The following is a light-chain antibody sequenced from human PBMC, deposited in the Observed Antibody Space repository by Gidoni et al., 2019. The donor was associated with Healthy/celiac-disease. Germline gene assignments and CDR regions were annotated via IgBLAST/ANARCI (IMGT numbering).Light chain of an antibody. CDR3: QQRSDWPLT. J-gene: IGKJ4*01. CDR2: DAP. Sequence: EIVLTQSPATLSLSPGERATLSCRASQSVRNFLAWYQQKRGQSPRLLIHDAPSRATGIPARFSGSGSGTDFTLTISSLEPEDFATYYCQQRSDWPLTFGGGTKVEIK. V-gene: IGKV3-11*01. CDR1: QSVRNF.